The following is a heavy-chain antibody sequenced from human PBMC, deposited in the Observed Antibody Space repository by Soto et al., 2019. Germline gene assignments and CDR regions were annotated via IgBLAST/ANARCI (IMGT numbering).Heavy chain of an antibody. CDR1: GGTFSSYA. V-gene: IGHV1-69*13. J-gene: IGHJ6*02. D-gene: IGHD5-12*01. CDR3: ARVSGYSGYDPLNPCELHNHYYYYGMDV. Sequence: SVKVSCKASGGTFSSYAISWVRQAPGQGLEWMGGTIPIFGTANYAQKFQGRVTITADESTSTAYMELSSLRSEDTAVYYCARVSGYSGYDPLNPCELHNHYYYYGMDVWGQGTTVTVSS. CDR2: TIPIFGTA.